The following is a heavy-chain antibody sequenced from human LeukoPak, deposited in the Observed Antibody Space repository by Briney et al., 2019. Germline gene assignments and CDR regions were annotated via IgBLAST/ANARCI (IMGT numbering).Heavy chain of an antibody. D-gene: IGHD5-18*01. CDR3: ARDVGYFRFDY. CDR1: EFTFSNYW. Sequence: GGSLRLSCAASEFTFSNYWMTWVRQAPGKGLEWVANIKEDGSDKYYVDSVKGRFTISRDNAKNSLYLQMNNLRAEDTAVYYCARDVGYFRFDYWGQGTLVTVSS. V-gene: IGHV3-7*01. J-gene: IGHJ4*02. CDR2: IKEDGSDK.